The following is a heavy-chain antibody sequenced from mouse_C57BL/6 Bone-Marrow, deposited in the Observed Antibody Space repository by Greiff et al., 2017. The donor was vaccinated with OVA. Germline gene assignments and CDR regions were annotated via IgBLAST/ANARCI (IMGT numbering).Heavy chain of an antibody. Sequence: EVKLMESGGGLVQSGRSLRLSCATSGFTFSDFYMEWVRQAPGKGLEWIAASRNKANYYTTEYSASVKGRFIVSRDTSQSILYLQMNSLRAEDTAIYYCARDAIYDYSFAYWGQGTLVTVSA. D-gene: IGHD2-4*01. CDR2: SRNKANYYTT. CDR1: GFTFSDFY. V-gene: IGHV7-1*01. CDR3: ARDAIYDYSFAY. J-gene: IGHJ3*01.